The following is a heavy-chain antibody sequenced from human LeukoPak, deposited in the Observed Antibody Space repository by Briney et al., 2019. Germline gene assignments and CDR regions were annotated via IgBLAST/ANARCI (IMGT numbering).Heavy chain of an antibody. CDR2: INADNDNT. CDR3: ARVPVRWGGSTNWFDP. Sequence: ASVKVSCKASGYTFTSYAMHWVRQAPGQRLEWMGWINADNDNTKYSQKFQGRVTITRDTSASTASMDLTTLRSDVTAVYYCARVPVRWGGSTNWFDPWGQGTLVTASS. V-gene: IGHV1-3*01. CDR1: GYTFTSYA. D-gene: IGHD2-15*01. J-gene: IGHJ5*02.